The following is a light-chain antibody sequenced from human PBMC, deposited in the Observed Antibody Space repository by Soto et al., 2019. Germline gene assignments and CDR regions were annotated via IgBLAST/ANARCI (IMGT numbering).Light chain of an antibody. CDR2: KAS. CDR1: QTISIW. CDR3: QQYNSYPYT. Sequence: DIQMTQSPSTLSASVGDRVTITCRASQTISIWLAWYQQKPGKAPKLLIYKASSLESGVPSRFSGSGSGTEFTLTITSLQPDDFGTYYCQQYNSYPYTFGQGTKVDIK. J-gene: IGKJ2*01. V-gene: IGKV1-5*03.